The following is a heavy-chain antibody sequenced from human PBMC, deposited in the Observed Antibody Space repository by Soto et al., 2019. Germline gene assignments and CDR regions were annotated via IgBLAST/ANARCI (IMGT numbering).Heavy chain of an antibody. J-gene: IGHJ4*02. V-gene: IGHV3-30-3*01. CDR3: AKDAVPGDGLWLVAD. CDR2: ISYDGSNK. CDR1: GFTFSSYA. D-gene: IGHD2-21*02. Sequence: QVQLVESGGGVVQPGRSLRLSCAASGFTFSSYAMHWVRQAPGKGLEWVAVISYDGSNKYYADSVKGRFTISRDNSKNTVYLQMNSLRAEDTALYYCAKDAVPGDGLWLVADWGQGTLVTVS.